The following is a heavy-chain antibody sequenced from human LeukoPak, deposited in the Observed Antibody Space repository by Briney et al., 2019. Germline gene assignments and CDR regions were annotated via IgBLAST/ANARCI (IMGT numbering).Heavy chain of an antibody. Sequence: SETLSLTCTVSGGSISSSSYYWGWIRQPPGKGLEWIGSIYYSGSTYYNPSLKSRVTISVDTSKNQFSLKLSSVTAADTAVYYCARDLGPKITMVRGVYDYWGQGTLVTVSS. V-gene: IGHV4-39*07. D-gene: IGHD3-10*01. CDR3: ARDLGPKITMVRGVYDY. J-gene: IGHJ4*02. CDR2: IYYSGST. CDR1: GGSISSSSYY.